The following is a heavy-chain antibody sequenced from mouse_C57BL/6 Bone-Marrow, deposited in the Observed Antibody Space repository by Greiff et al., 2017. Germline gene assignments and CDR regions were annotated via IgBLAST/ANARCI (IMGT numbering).Heavy chain of an antibody. V-gene: IGHV1-69*01. Sequence: VQLQQPGAELVMPGASVKLSCKASGYTFTSYWMHWVKQRPGQGLEWIGEIDPSDSYTNYNQKFKGKSTLTVDKSSSTAHMELRSLTSEDSAVYYCARGYFDVWGTGTTVTVSS. CDR1: GYTFTSYW. J-gene: IGHJ1*03. CDR2: IDPSDSYT. CDR3: ARGYFDV.